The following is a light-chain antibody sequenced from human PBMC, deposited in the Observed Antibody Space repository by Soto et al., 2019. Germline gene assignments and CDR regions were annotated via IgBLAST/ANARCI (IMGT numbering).Light chain of an antibody. V-gene: IGKV3-15*01. CDR1: QSVSSN. Sequence: EIVMTRSPATLSVSPGERATLSCRASQSVSSNLAWYQQKPGQAPRLLIYGASTKATGIPARFSGSGSGTEFTITITSLQSEDFAVYYWQHYNNWPRTFGQGTKVEI. CDR2: GAS. CDR3: QHYNNWPRT. J-gene: IGKJ1*01.